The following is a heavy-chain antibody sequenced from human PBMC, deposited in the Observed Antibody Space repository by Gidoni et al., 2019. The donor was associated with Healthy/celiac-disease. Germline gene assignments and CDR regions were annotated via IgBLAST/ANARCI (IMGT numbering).Heavy chain of an antibody. Sequence: EVQLLESGGGLVQPGGSLRLSCAASGFTFSSYAISWVRQAPGTGLEWVSAISGSGGSTYYADSVKGRFTISRDNSKNTLYLQMNSLRAEDTAVYYCATDFYYDSSGTIGYWGQGTLVTVSS. V-gene: IGHV3-23*01. CDR2: ISGSGGST. CDR3: ATDFYYDSSGTIGY. D-gene: IGHD3-22*01. J-gene: IGHJ4*02. CDR1: GFTFSSYA.